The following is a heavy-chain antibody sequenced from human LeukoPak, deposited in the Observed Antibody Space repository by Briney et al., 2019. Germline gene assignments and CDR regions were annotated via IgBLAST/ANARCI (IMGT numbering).Heavy chain of an antibody. CDR2: INTDGSTT. V-gene: IGHV3-74*01. J-gene: IGHJ4*02. CDR3: ARAHRSGSLDN. D-gene: IGHD1-26*01. Sequence: GGSLRLSCAASGFTFSSYWVHWVRQAPGKGLVWVSRINTDGSTTGYADAVKGRFTISRDNAKNTLYLQMNSLRAEDTAVYYCARAHRSGSLDNWGQETLVTVSS. CDR1: GFTFSSYW.